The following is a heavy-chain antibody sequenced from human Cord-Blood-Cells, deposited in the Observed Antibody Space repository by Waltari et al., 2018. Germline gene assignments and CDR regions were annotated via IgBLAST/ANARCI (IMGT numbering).Heavy chain of an antibody. D-gene: IGHD1-1*01. Sequence: QLQLQESGPGLVKPSETLSLTCTVSGGSIRSSSYSWGWIRQAPGKGLEWIGSIYYSGSTYYNPSLKSRVTISVDTSKNQFSLKLSSVTAADTAVYYCARRRNWNYFDYWGQGTLVTVSS. V-gene: IGHV4-39*01. J-gene: IGHJ4*02. CDR1: GGSIRSSSYS. CDR2: IYYSGST. CDR3: ARRRNWNYFDY.